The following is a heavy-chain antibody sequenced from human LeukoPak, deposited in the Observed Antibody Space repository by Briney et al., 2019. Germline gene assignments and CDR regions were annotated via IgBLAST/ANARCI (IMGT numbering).Heavy chain of an antibody. J-gene: IGHJ4*02. Sequence: SETLSLTCTVSGGSISSSSYYWGWIRQPPGKGLEWIGSIYYSGSTYYNPSLKSRVTISVDTSKNQFSLKLISVTAADTAVYYCARDSSPREIDYWGQGTLVTVSS. D-gene: IGHD6-13*01. CDR2: IYYSGST. CDR1: GGSISSSSYY. CDR3: ARDSSPREIDY. V-gene: IGHV4-39*07.